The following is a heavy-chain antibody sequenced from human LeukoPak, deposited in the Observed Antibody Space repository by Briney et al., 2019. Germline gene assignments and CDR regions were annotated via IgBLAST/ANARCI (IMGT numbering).Heavy chain of an antibody. J-gene: IGHJ4*02. V-gene: IGHV4-39*01. CDR3: ARLSRGIAVAGTGADY. CDR2: IYYSGST. D-gene: IGHD6-19*01. CDR1: GGSISSSSYY. Sequence: SEPLSLTCTVSGGSISSSSYYWGWIRQPPGKGLEWIGSIYYSGSTYYNPSLKSRVTISVDTSKNQFSLKLSSVTAADTAVYYCARLSRGIAVAGTGADYWGQGTLVTVCS.